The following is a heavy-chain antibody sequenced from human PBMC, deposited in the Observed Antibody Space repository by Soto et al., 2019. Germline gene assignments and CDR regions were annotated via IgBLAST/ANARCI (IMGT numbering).Heavy chain of an antibody. CDR2: ISYDGSNK. D-gene: IGHD6-6*01. CDR1: GFTFSSYG. CDR3: AKEGGSSYV. Sequence: GGSLRLSCLASGFTFSSYGMHWVRQAPGKGLEWVAVISYDGSNKYYADSVKGRFTISRDNSKNTLYLQMNSLRAEDTAVYYCAKEGGSSYVGGQGTRGIASS. J-gene: IGHJ4*02. V-gene: IGHV3-30*18.